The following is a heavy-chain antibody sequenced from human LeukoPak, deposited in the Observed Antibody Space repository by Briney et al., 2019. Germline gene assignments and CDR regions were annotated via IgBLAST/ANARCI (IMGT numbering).Heavy chain of an antibody. CDR3: AKNRAYGGNSELVD. CDR1: GFTVSHNY. Sequence: PGGSLRLSCAASGFTVSHNYMSWVRQAPGKGLEWVSVIYSGGSTNYADSVKGRFTISRDNSRNTLYLQMNSLRAEDTAVYYCAKNRAYGGNSELVDWGQGTLVTVSS. V-gene: IGHV3-53*01. CDR2: IYSGGST. J-gene: IGHJ4*02. D-gene: IGHD4-23*01.